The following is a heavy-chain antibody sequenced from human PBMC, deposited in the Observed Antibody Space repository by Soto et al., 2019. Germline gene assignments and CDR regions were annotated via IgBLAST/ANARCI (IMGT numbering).Heavy chain of an antibody. V-gene: IGHV3-23*01. D-gene: IGHD6-13*01. J-gene: IGHJ1*01. CDR3: ARDQAAGGTISRYFQD. CDR1: GFTFSSYT. Sequence: GGSLRLSCEASGFTFSSYTMSWVRQAPGKGLEWVSGISGGGSTTYYADSVKGRFTISRDNSKNTLYLQLNSLRAEDTAVYYCARDQAAGGTISRYFQDWGQGTLVTVSS. CDR2: ISGGGSTT.